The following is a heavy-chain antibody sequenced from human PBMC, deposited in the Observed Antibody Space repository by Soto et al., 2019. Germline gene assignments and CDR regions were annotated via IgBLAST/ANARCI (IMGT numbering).Heavy chain of an antibody. CDR2: ISAYNGNT. J-gene: IGHJ6*02. Sequence: QVQLVQSGAEVKKPGASVKVSCKASGYTFTSYGISWVRQAPGQGLEWMGWISAYNGNTNYAQKLQGRVTMTTDTSTSTAYMELRSLRSDDTAVYYCARYSRSWPNYYYYGMDVWGQGTTVTVSS. CDR3: ARYSRSWPNYYYYGMDV. V-gene: IGHV1-18*01. D-gene: IGHD6-13*01. CDR1: GYTFTSYG.